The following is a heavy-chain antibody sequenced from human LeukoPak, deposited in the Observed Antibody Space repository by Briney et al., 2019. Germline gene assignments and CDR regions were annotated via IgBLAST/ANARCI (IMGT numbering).Heavy chain of an antibody. CDR2: IYSGGST. CDR3: AKCWTTTKRDPRYSLDY. V-gene: IGHV3-53*05. D-gene: IGHD1-1*01. Sequence: GGSLRLSCAASGFIVSYNYMSWVRQAPGKGLEWVSVIYSGGSTYYADSVKGRFTISRDNSKNTLYLQMNSLRAEDTAVYYCAKCWTTTKRDPRYSLDYWGQGTLVTVSS. J-gene: IGHJ4*02. CDR1: GFIVSYNY.